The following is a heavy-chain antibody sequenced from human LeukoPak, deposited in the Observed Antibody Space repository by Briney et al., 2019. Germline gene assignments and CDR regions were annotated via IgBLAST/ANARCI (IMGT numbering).Heavy chain of an antibody. CDR1: GFTFSSYA. V-gene: IGHV3-30-3*01. Sequence: GGSLRLSCAASGFTFSSYAMHWVRQAPGKGLEWVAVISYDGSNKYYADSVKGRFTISRDNSKNTLYLQMNSLRAEDTAVYYCASSDYYDSSGYYSSPYYWGQGTLVTVSS. CDR3: ASSDYYDSSGYYSSPYY. D-gene: IGHD3-22*01. CDR2: ISYDGSNK. J-gene: IGHJ4*02.